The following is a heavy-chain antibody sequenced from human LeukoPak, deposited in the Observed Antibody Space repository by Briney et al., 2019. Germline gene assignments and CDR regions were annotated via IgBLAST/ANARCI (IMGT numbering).Heavy chain of an antibody. CDR1: GYTFTVYF. D-gene: IGHD5-18*01. V-gene: IGHV1-2*02. J-gene: IGHJ1*01. CDR3: ARVVDTAEH. CDR2: INPNSGGT. Sequence: ASVRVSFKGSGYTFTVYFMHWVRQAPGQGREWMGWINPNSGGTNYAQKFQGRVTMTRDTSISTAYMELSRLRSDDTAVYYCARVVDTAEHWGQGTLVTVSS.